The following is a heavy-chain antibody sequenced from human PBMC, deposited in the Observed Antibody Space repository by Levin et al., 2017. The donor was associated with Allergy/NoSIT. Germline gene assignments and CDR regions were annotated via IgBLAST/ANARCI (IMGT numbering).Heavy chain of an antibody. D-gene: IGHD3-22*01. V-gene: IGHV4-61*01. CDR2: IYYSGST. CDR1: GGSVSSGSYY. CDR3: ARGYYYDSSGYYYPAHGNFDY. Sequence: RSQTLSLTCTVSGGSVSSGSYYWSWIRQPPGKGLEWIGYIYYSGSTNYNPSLKSRVTISVDTSKNQFSLKLSSVTAADTAVYYCARGYYYDSSGYYYPAHGNFDYWGQGTLVTVSS. J-gene: IGHJ4*02.